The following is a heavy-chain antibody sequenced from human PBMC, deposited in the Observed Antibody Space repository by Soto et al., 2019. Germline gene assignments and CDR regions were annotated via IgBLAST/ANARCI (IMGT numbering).Heavy chain of an antibody. CDR1: GFTFSSYS. CDR2: ISSSSSYI. V-gene: IGHV3-21*01. CDR3: ARSPSFTEGIDY. Sequence: GGSLRLSCAASGFTFSSYSMNWVRQAPGKGLEWVSSISSSSSYIYYADSAKGRFTISRDNAKNSLYLQMNSLRAEDTAVYYCARSPSFTEGIDYWGQGTLVTVSS. J-gene: IGHJ4*02. D-gene: IGHD3-16*01.